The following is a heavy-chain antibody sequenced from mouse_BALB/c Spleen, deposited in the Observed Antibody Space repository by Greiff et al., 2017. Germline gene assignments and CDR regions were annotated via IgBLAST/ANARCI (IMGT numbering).Heavy chain of an antibody. J-gene: IGHJ3*01. V-gene: IGHV5-6-3*01. Sequence: EVQLVESGGGLVQPGGSLKLSCAASGFTFSSYGMSWVRQTPDKRLELVATINSNGGSTYYPDSVKGRFTISRDNAKNTLYLQMSSLKSEDTAMYYWAREQDYDGSSPLSYWGQGTLVTVSA. D-gene: IGHD1-1*01. CDR2: INSNGGST. CDR3: AREQDYDGSSPLSY. CDR1: GFTFSSYG.